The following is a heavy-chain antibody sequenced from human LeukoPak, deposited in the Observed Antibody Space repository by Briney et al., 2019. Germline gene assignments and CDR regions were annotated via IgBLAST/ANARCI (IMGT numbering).Heavy chain of an antibody. Sequence: ASVKVSCKVSGYTLTELSMHWVRQAPGKGLEWMGGFDPEDGETIYAQKFQGRVTMTEDTSTDTAYMELSSLRSEDTAVYYCATSGSGYSYGYLVSAFDIWGQGTMVTVSS. D-gene: IGHD5-18*01. CDR2: FDPEDGET. CDR1: GYTLTELS. CDR3: ATSGSGYSYGYLVSAFDI. V-gene: IGHV1-24*01. J-gene: IGHJ3*02.